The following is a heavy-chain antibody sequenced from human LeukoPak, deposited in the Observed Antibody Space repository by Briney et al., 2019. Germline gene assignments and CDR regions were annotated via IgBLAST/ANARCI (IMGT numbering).Heavy chain of an antibody. CDR3: ARTYCSGGSCFFDY. V-gene: IGHV4-38-2*02. CDR1: GYSISSGYY. D-gene: IGHD2-15*01. J-gene: IGHJ4*02. CDR2: IYHSGST. Sequence: SETLSLTCTVSGYSISSGYYWGWIRQPPGKGLEWIGSIYHSGSTYYNPSLKSRVTISVDTSKNQFSLKLSSVTAADTAVYYCARTYCSGGSCFFDYWGQGTLVTVSS.